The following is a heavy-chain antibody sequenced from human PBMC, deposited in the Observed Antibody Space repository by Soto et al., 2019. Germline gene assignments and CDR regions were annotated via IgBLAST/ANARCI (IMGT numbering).Heavy chain of an antibody. Sequence: GGSLRLSCAPSGFIFSNYAMSWVRQARGKGLEWVSAISGSGADTYYTESVKGRFTISRDNFKNTLYLQMNSLRAEDMAVYYCAKDTGRGGGSVFDYWGQGTLVTVSS. J-gene: IGHJ4*02. V-gene: IGHV3-23*01. CDR3: AKDTGRGGGSVFDY. CDR2: ISGSGADT. D-gene: IGHD2-15*01. CDR1: GFIFSNYA.